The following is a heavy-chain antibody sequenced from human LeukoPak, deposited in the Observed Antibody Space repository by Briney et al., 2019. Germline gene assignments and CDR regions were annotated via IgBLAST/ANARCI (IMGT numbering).Heavy chain of an antibody. CDR2: ISGSGGST. Sequence: GGSLRLSCAASGFTFSSYAMSWVRQAPGKGLEWVSAISGSGGSTYYADSVKGRFTISRDNSKNTLYLQMNSLRAEDTAVYYCAISSGYYPYYFDYWGQGTLVTVSS. CDR3: AISSGYYPYYFDY. D-gene: IGHD3-22*01. V-gene: IGHV3-23*01. J-gene: IGHJ4*02. CDR1: GFTFSSYA.